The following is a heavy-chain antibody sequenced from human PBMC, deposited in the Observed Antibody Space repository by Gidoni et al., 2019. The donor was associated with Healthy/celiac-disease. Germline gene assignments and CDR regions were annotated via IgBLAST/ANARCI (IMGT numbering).Heavy chain of an antibody. J-gene: IGHJ6*03. V-gene: IGHV1-46*03. D-gene: IGHD3-9*01. CDR1: GYTFTSYY. CDR3: ARDNGYALYFYYMDV. Sequence: QVQLVQSGAEVKKPGASVNVSCRASGYTFTSYYMHWVRQGTGQGLEWMGIINPSDGNTNYAQKFQGRATMTRDTSTSTVYMELSSLRSEDTAVYYCARDNGYALYFYYMDVWGKGTTVTVSS. CDR2: INPSDGNT.